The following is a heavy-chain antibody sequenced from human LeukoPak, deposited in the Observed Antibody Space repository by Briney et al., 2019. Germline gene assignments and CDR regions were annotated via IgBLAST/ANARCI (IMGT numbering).Heavy chain of an antibody. V-gene: IGHV3-21*01. D-gene: IGHD3-9*01. CDR1: GFTFSSYS. CDR2: ISSSSSYI. J-gene: IGHJ5*02. Sequence: GGSLRLSCAASGFTFSSYSMNWVRQAPGKGLEWVSSISSSSSYIYYADSVKGRFTISRDNAKNSLYLQMNSLRAEDTAVYYCARDTMTTGYYDILTGPFDPWGQGTLVTVSS. CDR3: ARDTMTTGYYDILTGPFDP.